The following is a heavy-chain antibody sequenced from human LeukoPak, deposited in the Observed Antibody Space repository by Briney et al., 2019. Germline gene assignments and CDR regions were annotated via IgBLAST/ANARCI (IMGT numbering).Heavy chain of an antibody. CDR2: IRSKANSYAT. J-gene: IGHJ4*02. CDR1: GFTFSGSA. D-gene: IGHD6-19*01. V-gene: IGHV3-73*01. CDR3: SVGYRSAGMGY. Sequence: PGGSLRLSCAASGFTFSGSAMHWVRQASGKGLEWVGRIRSKANSYATAYAASVKGRFTISRDDSKNTAYLQMNSLKTEDTAVCYCSVGYRSAGMGYWGQGTLVTVSS.